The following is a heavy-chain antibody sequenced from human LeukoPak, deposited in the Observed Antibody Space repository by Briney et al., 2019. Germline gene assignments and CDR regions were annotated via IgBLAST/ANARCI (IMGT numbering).Heavy chain of an antibody. CDR3: ARGYMAYYYDSAGY. Sequence: ASVKVSCKASGYTFTGDYMHWVRQAPGQGLEWMGRINPNSGGTNYAQKFQGRVTMTRDTSISTAYMEMSRVRSDDTAVYYCARGYMAYYYDSAGYWGQGTLVTVSS. CDR1: GYTFTGDY. J-gene: IGHJ4*02. V-gene: IGHV1-2*06. CDR2: INPNSGGT. D-gene: IGHD3-22*01.